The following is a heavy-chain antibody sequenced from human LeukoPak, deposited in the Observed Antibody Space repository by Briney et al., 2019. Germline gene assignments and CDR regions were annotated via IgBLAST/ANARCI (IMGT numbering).Heavy chain of an antibody. CDR3: ARGAGGEQWLVLNTQDY. J-gene: IGHJ4*02. CDR1: GFTFSHYG. CDR2: IWYDGSNK. V-gene: IGHV3-33*01. D-gene: IGHD6-19*01. Sequence: GGSLRLSCAASGFTFSHYGMHWVRQAPGKGLEWVAVIWYDGSNKYYADSVKGRFTISRDNDENMLYLQMNSLRAEDTAMYYCARGAGGEQWLVLNTQDYWGQGNLVTVSS.